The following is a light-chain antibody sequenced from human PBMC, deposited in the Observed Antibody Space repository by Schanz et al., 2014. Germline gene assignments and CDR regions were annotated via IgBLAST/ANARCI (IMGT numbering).Light chain of an antibody. CDR1: QSIRSY. V-gene: IGKV1-39*01. J-gene: IGKJ1*01. CDR3: QKYDRAPWT. Sequence: DIQMTQSPSSLSANVGDRVTITCRASQSIRSYLNWYQQKAGKAPKILIYGASNLQSGVPSRFSGSESGTDFTLTISSLQPEDFATYYCQKYDRAPWTFGQGTRVEIK. CDR2: GAS.